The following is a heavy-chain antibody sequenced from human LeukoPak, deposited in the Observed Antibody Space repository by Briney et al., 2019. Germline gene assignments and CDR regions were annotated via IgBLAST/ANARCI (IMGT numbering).Heavy chain of an antibody. Sequence: GGSLRLSCAASGFTFSSYTINWVRQAPGKGLEWVTYISGSSSTIYYADSVKGRFTISRDNAKNSLYLQMNSLRAEDTAVYYCARGAFTWILHPYAMDVWGQGTTVTVSS. J-gene: IGHJ6*02. D-gene: IGHD3-16*01. V-gene: IGHV3-48*04. CDR2: ISGSSSTI. CDR1: GFTFSSYT. CDR3: ARGAFTWILHPYAMDV.